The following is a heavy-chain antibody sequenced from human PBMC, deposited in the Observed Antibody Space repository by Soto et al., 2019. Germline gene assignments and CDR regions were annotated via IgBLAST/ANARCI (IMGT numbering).Heavy chain of an antibody. J-gene: IGHJ4*02. CDR1: GFTFSSYS. V-gene: IGHV3-21*01. CDR3: ARDRRGSSSSGDY. D-gene: IGHD6-6*01. Sequence: EVQLVESGGGLVKPGGSLRLSCAASGFTFSSYSMTWVRQAPGKGLEWVSSISSSSSYIYYADSVKGRFTISRDNAKNSLYLQMNSLRAEDTAVYYCARDRRGSSSSGDYWGQGTLVTISS. CDR2: ISSSSSYI.